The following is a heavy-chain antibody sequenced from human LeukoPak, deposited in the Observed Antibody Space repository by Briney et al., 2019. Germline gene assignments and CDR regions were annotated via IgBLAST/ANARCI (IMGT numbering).Heavy chain of an antibody. D-gene: IGHD6-19*01. CDR3: ARGPGWLVRFDY. Sequence: PGGSLRLSCAASGFTFSSYSMNWVRQAPGKGLEWVSYISSSTSTIYYADSVKGRFTISRDNSKNTLYLQMGSLRAEDMAVYYCARGPGWLVRFDYWGQGTLVTVSS. J-gene: IGHJ4*02. CDR1: GFTFSSYS. V-gene: IGHV3-48*01. CDR2: ISSSTSTI.